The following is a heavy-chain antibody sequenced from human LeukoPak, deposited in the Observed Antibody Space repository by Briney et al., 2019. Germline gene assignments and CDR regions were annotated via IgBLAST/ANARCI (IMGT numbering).Heavy chain of an antibody. CDR2: INHSGRT. CDR3: ARDVVVVPAAIHYGMDV. D-gene: IGHD2-2*01. V-gene: IGHV4-34*01. CDR1: GRSFNDHF. J-gene: IGHJ6*02. Sequence: SETLSLTCAVYGRSFNDHFWVWIRQPPGKGLEGIVEINHSGRTYYHPSLKSRVTISVDTSKNQYSMNLSSVTAADTAVYYCARDVVVVPAAIHYGMDVWGQGTTVTVSS.